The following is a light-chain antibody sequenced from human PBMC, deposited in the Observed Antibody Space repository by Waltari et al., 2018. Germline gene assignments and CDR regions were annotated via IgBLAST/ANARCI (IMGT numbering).Light chain of an antibody. J-gene: IGKJ2*01. Sequence: EIVLTQSPGTLSLSPGERATLSCRASQSVTSRYIAWYQQKPGQPPRLLFYGASSRATGIPDRFSDSGSGTDFTLTISRLEPEDFAVYYCHQYGSSPYIFGQGTKLEIK. CDR2: GAS. CDR1: QSVTSRY. CDR3: HQYGSSPYI. V-gene: IGKV3-20*01.